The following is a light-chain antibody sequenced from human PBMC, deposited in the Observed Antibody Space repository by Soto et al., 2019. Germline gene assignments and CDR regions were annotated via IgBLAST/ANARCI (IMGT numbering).Light chain of an antibody. Sequence: QSALTQSPSASGSPGQSVTISCTGTSSDIGGYNSVSWYQQHPGKAPKVMIYDVSKRPSGVPDRFSGSKSGNTASLTVPALQAEDEADYYCSSYTDRNNLVFVTGTKLTVL. CDR1: SSDIGGYNS. V-gene: IGLV2-8*01. J-gene: IGLJ1*01. CDR3: SSYTDRNNLV. CDR2: DVS.